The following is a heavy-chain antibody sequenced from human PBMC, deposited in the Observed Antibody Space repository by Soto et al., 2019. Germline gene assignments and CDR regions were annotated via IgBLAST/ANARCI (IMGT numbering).Heavy chain of an antibody. Sequence: SETLSLTCTVSGVSSTSFYWSWIRQSPGKGLEWIGYIFDNGDVKYNPSLMSRLTMSIDMSKNEFSLRLKSVTAADTAMDSCARGWGRNLYYFVCWGEGTLVTVSS. CDR3: ARGWGRNLYYFVC. CDR1: GVSSTSFY. J-gene: IGHJ4*02. CDR2: IFDNGDV. V-gene: IGHV4-59*01. D-gene: IGHD1-26*01.